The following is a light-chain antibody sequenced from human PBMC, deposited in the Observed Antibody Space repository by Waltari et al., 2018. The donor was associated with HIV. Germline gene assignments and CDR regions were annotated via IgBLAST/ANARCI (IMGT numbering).Light chain of an antibody. CDR2: DVS. Sequence: QSALTQPPSASGSPGQSVTISCAGTSRDIVLFNFVSWYQHPPGKAPNPMIPDVSRRPSGVPDRFSGSKSGNTASLTVSGLQADDEATYYCFSYAGNNFLLFGGGTKLTVL. CDR3: FSYAGNNFLL. V-gene: IGLV2-8*01. J-gene: IGLJ2*01. CDR1: SRDIVLFNF.